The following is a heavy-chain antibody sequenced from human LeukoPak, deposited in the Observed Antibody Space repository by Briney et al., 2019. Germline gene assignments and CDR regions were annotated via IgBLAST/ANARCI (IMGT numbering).Heavy chain of an antibody. Sequence: GASVKVSCKASGYTFTGYYMHWVRQAPGQGLEWMGWITPNSGGTNYAQKFQGRVTMTRDTSISTAYMELSRLRSDDTAVYYCARDSDALDVGYCSGGTCYDWYFDLWGRGTLVTVSS. J-gene: IGHJ2*01. CDR1: GYTFTGYY. V-gene: IGHV1-2*02. D-gene: IGHD2-15*01. CDR3: ARDSDALDVGYCSGGTCYDWYFDL. CDR2: ITPNSGGT.